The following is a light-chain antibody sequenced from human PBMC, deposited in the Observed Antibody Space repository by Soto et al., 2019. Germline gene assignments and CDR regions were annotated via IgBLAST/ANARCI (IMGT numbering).Light chain of an antibody. V-gene: IGLV2-11*01. CDR3: CSYAGSYSYV. Sequence: SVLTQPRSVSGSPGQSVTISCTGTSSDVGGYNYVSWYQQHPGKAPKLMIYHNSKRPPGVPDRCSGPRSGNTGSLTISGLQAVDEADYYCCSYAGSYSYVFGCGTKVTVL. CDR2: HNS. CDR1: SSDVGGYNY. J-gene: IGLJ1*01.